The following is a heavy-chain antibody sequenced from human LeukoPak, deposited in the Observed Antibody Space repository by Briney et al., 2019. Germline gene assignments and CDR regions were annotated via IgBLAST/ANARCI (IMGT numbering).Heavy chain of an antibody. Sequence: GGSRRLSWAASGFTVSNNYMSWVRKAPGKKLEWVSDIYSDGTTFYADSVKGRFTISRDNSKNTLYLQMNSLRAEDTAVYHCARYDFILISYFDLWGRGALVTVSS. CDR2: IYSDGTT. V-gene: IGHV3-53*01. D-gene: IGHD3-3*01. CDR1: GFTVSNNY. J-gene: IGHJ2*01. CDR3: ARYDFILISYFDL.